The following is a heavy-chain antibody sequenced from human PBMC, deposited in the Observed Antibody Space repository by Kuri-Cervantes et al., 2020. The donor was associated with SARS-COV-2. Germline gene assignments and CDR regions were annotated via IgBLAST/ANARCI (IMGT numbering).Heavy chain of an antibody. V-gene: IGHV3-23*01. CDR2: ISESGDIT. J-gene: IGHJ4*02. CDR1: GFTFSSYA. CDR3: AKGGVLGQTLHF. D-gene: IGHD3-16*01. Sequence: GESLKISCAASGFTFSSYAMTWVRQAPGKGLEWVSGISESGDITDYADSVKGRFTISRDSSKNTLYLQMDSLKVEDTAAYYRAKGGVLGQTLHFWGQGTLVTVSS.